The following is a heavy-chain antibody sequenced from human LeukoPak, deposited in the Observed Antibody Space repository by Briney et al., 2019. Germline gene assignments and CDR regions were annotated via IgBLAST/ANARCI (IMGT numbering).Heavy chain of an antibody. V-gene: IGHV3-23*01. CDR2: ISGSGGST. CDR1: GFTFSNHG. D-gene: IGHD6-13*01. Sequence: PGGSLRLSCAASGFTFSNHGMNWVRQAPGKGLEWVSAISGSGGSTYYADSVKGRFTISRDNSKNTLYLQMNSLRAEDTAVYYCAKGEYSSSWYHDYWGQGTLVTVSS. J-gene: IGHJ4*02. CDR3: AKGEYSSSWYHDY.